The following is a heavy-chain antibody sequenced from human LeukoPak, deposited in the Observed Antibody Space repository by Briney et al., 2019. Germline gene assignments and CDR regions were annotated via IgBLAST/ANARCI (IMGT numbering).Heavy chain of an antibody. CDR3: AKAGGYYYDSSGYGFYY. D-gene: IGHD3-22*01. V-gene: IGHV3-9*01. CDR2: ISWNIGSI. Sequence: GGSMRLSCPASGFSFDDYAMLWVRQAPGEGMEWVSGISWNIGSIGHADSVKGRFTISRDNAKNSQYLQMNSLRDEDTALYCCAKAGGYYYDSSGYGFYYWGRGTLVTVSS. CDR1: GFSFDDYA. J-gene: IGHJ4*02.